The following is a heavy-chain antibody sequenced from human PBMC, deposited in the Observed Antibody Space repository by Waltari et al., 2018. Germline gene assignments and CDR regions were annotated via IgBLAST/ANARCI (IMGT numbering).Heavy chain of an antibody. CDR2: IYYSGST. CDR1: GGSVSSGSYY. CDR3: ARDVAGRGYYYYYYMDV. Sequence: QVQLQESGPGLVKPSETLSLTCTVSGGSVSSGSYYWSWIRQPPGKGLEWIGYIYYSGSTNHNPSLKSRVTISVDTSKNQFSLKLSSVTAADTAVYYCARDVAGRGYYYYYYMDVWGKGTTVTVSS. V-gene: IGHV4-61*01. J-gene: IGHJ6*03. D-gene: IGHD6-13*01.